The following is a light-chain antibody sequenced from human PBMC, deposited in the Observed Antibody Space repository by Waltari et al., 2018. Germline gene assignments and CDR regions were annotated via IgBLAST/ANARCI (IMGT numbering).Light chain of an antibody. Sequence: QSALTQPASVSGSPGQSITISCTGTNSDIGYYNLVSWYQQHPGNAPEFMIDQVHKRPWGVSDRCAGSKSGNTAYRTISGLQAEDEADYYCCSYLGDSAGVFGGGTKLTVL. CDR2: QVH. V-gene: IGLV2-23*02. CDR3: CSYLGDSAGV. J-gene: IGLJ3*02. CDR1: NSDIGYYNL.